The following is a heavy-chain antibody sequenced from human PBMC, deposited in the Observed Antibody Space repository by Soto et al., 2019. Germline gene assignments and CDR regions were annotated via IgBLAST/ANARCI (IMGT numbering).Heavy chain of an antibody. CDR2: IFSNDER. CDR3: AQTEDGGRSRTPAGWFDA. Sequence: QVTLKESGPMLVKPTETLTLTCTVSGFSLSNAGMGVSWIRQPPGKALEWLAHIFSNDERRFSTSLKNRLTISKATFNSQVVLIMTNMDPVHTATYYCAQTEDGGRSRTPAGWFDAWGQGTLVTVSS. CDR1: GFSLSNAGMG. V-gene: IGHV2-26*01. J-gene: IGHJ5*02. D-gene: IGHD2-15*01.